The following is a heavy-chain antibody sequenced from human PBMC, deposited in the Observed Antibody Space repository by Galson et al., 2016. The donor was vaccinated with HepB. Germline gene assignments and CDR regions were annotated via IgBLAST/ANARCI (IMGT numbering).Heavy chain of an antibody. CDR2: IYHSGST. J-gene: IGHJ4*02. Sequence: TLSLTCAVSGGSISSGGYSWSWIRQPPGKGLEWIGYIYHSGSTYYNPSLKSRVTMSVDRSKNLFSLKLRSVTAADTAVYYCARGGYSGYDFQLDFWGLGTLVTVSS. D-gene: IGHD5-12*01. CDR3: ARGGYSGYDFQLDF. V-gene: IGHV4-30-2*01. CDR1: GGSISSGGYS.